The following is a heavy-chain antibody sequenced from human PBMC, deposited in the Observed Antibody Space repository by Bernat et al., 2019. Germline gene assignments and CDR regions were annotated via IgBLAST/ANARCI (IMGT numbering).Heavy chain of an antibody. CDR2: ISGGGGST. D-gene: IGHD5-18*01. Sequence: EVQLLESGGGLVQPGGSLRLSCAASGFTFSNYAMSWVRQAPGKGLEWVSAISGGGGSTCYADSVKGWFTISRDNSKTTLYLQMTSLGAEDTAVYYCAKYGYGGDLDYWDQGTLVTVSS. CDR1: GFTFSNYA. V-gene: IGHV3-23*01. J-gene: IGHJ4*02. CDR3: AKYGYGGDLDY.